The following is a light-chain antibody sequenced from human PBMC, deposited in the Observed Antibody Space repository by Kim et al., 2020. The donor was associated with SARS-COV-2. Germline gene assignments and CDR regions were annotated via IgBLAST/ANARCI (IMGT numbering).Light chain of an antibody. CDR1: SPNSGSDT. CDR2: RNK. V-gene: IGLV1-44*01. CDR3: ATWDYSLNGPV. Sequence: GKRHNHAWNGDSPNSGSDTVNWDKHLPGKATKLVSSRNKRRASGVPDRLAGTKSGTSASLAISGLQSEDEADYYCATWDYSLNGPVFGGGTQLTVL. J-gene: IGLJ3*02.